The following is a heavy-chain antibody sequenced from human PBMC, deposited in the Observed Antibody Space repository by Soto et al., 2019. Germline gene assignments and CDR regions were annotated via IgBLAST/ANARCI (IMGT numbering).Heavy chain of an antibody. CDR3: ARLVAGTAYFDY. J-gene: IGHJ4*02. CDR2: IYYSGST. V-gene: IGHV4-59*08. Sequence: PSETLSLTCTVSCGSISSYYWSWIRQPPGKGLEWIGYIYYSGSTNYNPSLKSRVTISVDTSKNQFSLKLSSVTAADTAVYYCARLVAGTAYFDYWGQGTLVTVSS. D-gene: IGHD6-19*01. CDR1: CGSISSYY.